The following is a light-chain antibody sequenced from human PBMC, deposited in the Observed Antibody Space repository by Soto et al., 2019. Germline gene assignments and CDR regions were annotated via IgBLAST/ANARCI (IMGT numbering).Light chain of an antibody. CDR3: QQYNSPWT. J-gene: IGKJ1*01. Sequence: DIQMTQSPSTLSASVGDRVTITCRASQSSSSWLAWYQQKTGKAPKLLIYKASSLESGVTSRFSGSGSGTAVTLTISSLPPDAFASYYCQQYNSPWTFGQGPKVDIK. CDR2: KAS. CDR1: QSSSSW. V-gene: IGKV1-5*03.